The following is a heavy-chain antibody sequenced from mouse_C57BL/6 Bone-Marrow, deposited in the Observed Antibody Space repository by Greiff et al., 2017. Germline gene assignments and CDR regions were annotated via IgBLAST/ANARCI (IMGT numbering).Heavy chain of an antibody. Sequence: EVQVVESGGGLVKPGGSLKLSCAASGFTFSSYAMSWVRQTPEKRLEWVATISDGGSYTYYPDNVQGRFTISRDTAKKNLYLQMSHLKSEDSAMYYCARRGITPAWFAYWGQGTLVTVSA. V-gene: IGHV5-4*01. CDR1: GFTFSSYA. CDR2: ISDGGSYT. CDR3: ARRGITPAWFAY. J-gene: IGHJ3*01. D-gene: IGHD2-4*01.